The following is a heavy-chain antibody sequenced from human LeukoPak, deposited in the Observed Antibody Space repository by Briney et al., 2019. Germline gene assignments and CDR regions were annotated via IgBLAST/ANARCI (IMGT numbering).Heavy chain of an antibody. D-gene: IGHD4-17*01. V-gene: IGHV1-24*01. J-gene: IGHJ6*02. CDR1: GYTLTGLS. CDR3: AAYGDYVNHYYGMDV. CDR2: FDPEDGET. Sequence: ASVKVSCKVSGYTLTGLSMHWVRQAPGKGLEWMGGFDPEDGETIYAQKFQGRVTMTEDTSTDTAYMELSSLRSEDTAVYYCAAYGDYVNHYYGMDVWGQGTTVTVSS.